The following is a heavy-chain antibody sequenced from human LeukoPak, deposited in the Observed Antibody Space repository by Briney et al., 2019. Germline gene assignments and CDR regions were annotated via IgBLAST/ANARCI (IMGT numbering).Heavy chain of an antibody. CDR1: GYTFTSYG. CDR2: ISAYNGNT. Sequence: ASVTVSCMASGYTFTSYGISWVRQAPGQGLEWMGWISAYNGNTNYAQKLQGRVTMTTDTSTSTAYMELRSLRSDDTAVYYCARAGPVTGYSSGWYEGWFDPWGQGTLVTVSS. CDR3: ARAGPVTGYSSGWYEGWFDP. D-gene: IGHD6-19*01. J-gene: IGHJ5*02. V-gene: IGHV1-18*01.